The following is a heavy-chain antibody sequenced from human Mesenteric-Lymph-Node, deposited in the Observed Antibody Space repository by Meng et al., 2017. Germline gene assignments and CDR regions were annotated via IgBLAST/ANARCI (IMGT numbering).Heavy chain of an antibody. CDR2: ISSRGDTI. Sequence: GESLKISCAASGFTFSSYGMHWVRQAPGKGLEWVSYISSRGDTIYYAASVKGRFTISRDNAKNSLFLQMNSLRAEDTAVYYCARDIGLQLMDNWFDPWGQGTLVTVSS. D-gene: IGHD2-8*01. J-gene: IGHJ5*02. CDR3: ARDIGLQLMDNWFDP. V-gene: IGHV3-48*04. CDR1: GFTFSSYG.